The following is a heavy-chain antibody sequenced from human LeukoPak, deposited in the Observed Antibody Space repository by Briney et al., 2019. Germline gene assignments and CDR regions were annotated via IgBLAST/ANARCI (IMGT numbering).Heavy chain of an antibody. CDR1: GGTFSSYA. Sequence: GASVKVSCKASGGTFSSYAISWVRQAPGQGPEWIGGIIPISGTAKYAQKLQGRVTISADMSTGTAYMELSSLSSEDTAVYYCARVRYDSSGYYSIYDYWGQGTLVTVSS. J-gene: IGHJ4*02. CDR3: ARVRYDSSGYYSIYDY. V-gene: IGHV1-69*06. CDR2: IIPISGTA. D-gene: IGHD3-22*01.